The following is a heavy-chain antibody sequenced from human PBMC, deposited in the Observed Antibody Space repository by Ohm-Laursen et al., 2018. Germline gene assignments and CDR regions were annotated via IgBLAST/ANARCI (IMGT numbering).Heavy chain of an antibody. CDR1: GFTFKSYG. D-gene: IGHD1-26*01. V-gene: IGHV3-30*03. CDR2: ISYDGSNT. CDR3: ARSHLRGSYDTLDY. Sequence: SLRLSCAASGFTFKSYGMHWVRQPPSKGLEWLAIISYDGSNTNYADSVKGRFTISRDNAKNSLYLHMNSLRAEDTAVYYCARSHLRGSYDTLDYWGQGTLVTVSS. J-gene: IGHJ4*02.